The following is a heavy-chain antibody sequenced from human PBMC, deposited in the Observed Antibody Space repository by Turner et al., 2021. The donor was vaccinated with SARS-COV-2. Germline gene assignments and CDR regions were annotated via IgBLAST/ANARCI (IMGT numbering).Heavy chain of an antibody. J-gene: IGHJ4*02. CDR2: INHIGET. CDR1: GGSFRGHI. CDR3: ARLVVVRAGVFIIRPYRRGYFDS. Sequence: QVQLQQWGAGLLKPSETLSLTCAVYGGSFRGHIWSWIRQSPGKGREWIGDINHIGETNYNPSLKSRVTTSVDMSKNQFSLRLASVTAADTAVYFCARLVVVRAGVFIIRPYRRGYFDSWGQGTLVTVSS. D-gene: IGHD3-3*01. V-gene: IGHV4-34*01.